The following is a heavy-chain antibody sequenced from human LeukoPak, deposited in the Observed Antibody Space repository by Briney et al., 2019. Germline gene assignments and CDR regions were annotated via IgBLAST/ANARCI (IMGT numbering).Heavy chain of an antibody. V-gene: IGHV4-30-4*01. CDR2: ISYSGIT. Sequence: PSETLSLTCSVSGDSISSGDHYWSWIRLPPGKGPEWIGYISYSGITYYTPSLKSRVTMSVDTSKNQFSLKLNSVTAADTAVYYCARGLAATISGWYFDLWGRGTLVTVSS. CDR1: GDSISSGDHY. CDR3: ARGLAATISGWYFDL. J-gene: IGHJ2*01. D-gene: IGHD5-12*01.